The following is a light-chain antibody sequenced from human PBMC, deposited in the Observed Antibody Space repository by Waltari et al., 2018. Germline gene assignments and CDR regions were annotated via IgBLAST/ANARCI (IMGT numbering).Light chain of an antibody. J-gene: IGKJ3*01. CDR3: QQANSFPPT. CDR2: AAS. CDR1: QGITNW. Sequence: DIQMTQSPGSVSASVGDRVHITCRASQGITNWLAWYQQKPGKAPKLLIYAASSLQSGVPSRFSGSGSGTDFNLTISSLQPEDFATYYCQQANSFPPTFGPGTKVDVK. V-gene: IGKV1-12*01.